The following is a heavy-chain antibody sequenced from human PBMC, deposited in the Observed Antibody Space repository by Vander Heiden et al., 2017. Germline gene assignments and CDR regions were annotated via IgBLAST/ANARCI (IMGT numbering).Heavy chain of an antibody. V-gene: IGHV3-15*01. J-gene: IGHJ4*02. CDR2: VKSKIDGGTT. Sequence: EVQLVESGGGLAKSGESLRLSCAASGFTFTYAWMSWVRQAPGKGLEWVGRVKSKIDGGTTDYAAPVKGRFTISRDDSKNTLTLQMNSLNSEDTAVYCCAADVPEPLAQIDYWGRGIVVTVSS. CDR1: GFTFTYAW. D-gene: IGHD1-1*01. CDR3: AADVPEPLAQIDY.